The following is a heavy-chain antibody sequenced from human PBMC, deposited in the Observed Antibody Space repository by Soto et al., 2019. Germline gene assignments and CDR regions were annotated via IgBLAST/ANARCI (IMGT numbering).Heavy chain of an antibody. J-gene: IGHJ3*02. V-gene: IGHV3-49*03. D-gene: IGHD2-2*01. Sequence: GGSLRLSCTASGFTFGDYAMSWFRQAPGKGLEWVGFIRSKAYGGTTEYAASVKGRFTISRDDSKSIAYLQMNSLKTEDTAVYYCTRRIGVVPAAVDAFDIWGQGTMVTVSS. CDR1: GFTFGDYA. CDR2: IRSKAYGGTT. CDR3: TRRIGVVPAAVDAFDI.